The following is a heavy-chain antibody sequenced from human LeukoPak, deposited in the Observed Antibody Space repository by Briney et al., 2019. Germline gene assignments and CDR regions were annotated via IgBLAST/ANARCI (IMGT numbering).Heavy chain of an antibody. CDR3: ARGHYYDSSGYPPFDY. Sequence: SETLSLTCTVSGGSISSSSYYWARIRQPPGKGLEWIGSIYYSGSTYYNPSLKSRVTISVDTSKNQFSLKLSSVTAADTAVYYCARGHYYDSSGYPPFDYWGQGTLVTVSS. D-gene: IGHD3-22*01. V-gene: IGHV4-39*07. CDR1: GGSISSSSYY. J-gene: IGHJ4*02. CDR2: IYYSGST.